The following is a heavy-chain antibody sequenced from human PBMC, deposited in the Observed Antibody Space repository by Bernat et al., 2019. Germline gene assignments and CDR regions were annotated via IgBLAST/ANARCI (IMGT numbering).Heavy chain of an antibody. V-gene: IGHV3-23*01. Sequence: EVQLLQSGGGLVQPGGSLRLSCVASGFTFNTYAMNWVRQAPGKGLEWVSSITSGVGKTYYANSVKGRFTISRDTSKNTLYLQMNSLRAEDAAVYYCANAPLGSCGGVICYYFDYWGQGALVTVSS. CDR2: ITSGVGKT. CDR1: GFTFNTYA. CDR3: ANAPLGSCGGVICYYFDY. J-gene: IGHJ4*02. D-gene: IGHD2-15*01.